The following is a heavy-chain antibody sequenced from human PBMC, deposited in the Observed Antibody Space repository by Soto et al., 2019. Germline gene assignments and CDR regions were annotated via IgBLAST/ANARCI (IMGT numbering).Heavy chain of an antibody. CDR2: MNPNSGNT. CDR1: GYTFTSYD. CDR3: AITRGYCSGGSCPDAFDI. D-gene: IGHD2-15*01. Sequence: EASVKVSCKASGYTFTSYDINWVRQATGQGLEWMGWMNPNSGNTGYAQKFQGRVTMTGNTSISTAYMELSSLRSEDTAVYYCAITRGYCSGGSCPDAFDIWGQGTMVTVSS. V-gene: IGHV1-8*02. J-gene: IGHJ3*02.